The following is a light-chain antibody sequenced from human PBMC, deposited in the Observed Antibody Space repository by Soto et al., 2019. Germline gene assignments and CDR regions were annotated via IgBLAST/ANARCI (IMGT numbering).Light chain of an antibody. V-gene: IGKV3-20*01. CDR3: QQYGSSPWT. CDR1: QSISNY. CDR2: DAS. Sequence: EIVLTQSPATLSLSPGERATLSCRASQSISNYVAWYQQKPGQAPRLLIYDASDRATGIPGRFSGSGSGTDFTLTISRLEPEDFAVYYCQQYGSSPWTFGQGTKVDIK. J-gene: IGKJ1*01.